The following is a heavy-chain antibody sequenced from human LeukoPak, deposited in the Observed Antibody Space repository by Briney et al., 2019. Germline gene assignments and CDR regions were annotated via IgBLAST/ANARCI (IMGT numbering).Heavy chain of an antibody. D-gene: IGHD6-13*01. V-gene: IGHV4-39*01. CDR1: GGSISSSSYY. CDR3: ARQPLYSSIDP. CDR2: IYYSGST. Sequence: SETLSPTLTVSGGSISSSSYYWGWLRQPPGKGLEWIGSIYYSGSTYYIPSLKGRVTISVHTPKNQFSLRLSSVTAADTAVYYCARQPLYSSIDPWGQGTLVTVSS. J-gene: IGHJ5*02.